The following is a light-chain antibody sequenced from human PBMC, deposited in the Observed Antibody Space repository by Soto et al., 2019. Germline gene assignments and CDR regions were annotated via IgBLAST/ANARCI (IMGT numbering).Light chain of an antibody. Sequence: QPVLTQSPSASASLGASVKLTCTLSSGHSNYAIAWHQQQPEKGPRYLMKLNNDGSHSKAAGIPDRFSGSSSGAERYLTISSLQSEDEADYYCQTWDTGIVLFGGGTKLTVL. CDR2: LNNDGSH. CDR3: QTWDTGIVL. V-gene: IGLV4-69*01. CDR1: SGHSNYA. J-gene: IGLJ2*01.